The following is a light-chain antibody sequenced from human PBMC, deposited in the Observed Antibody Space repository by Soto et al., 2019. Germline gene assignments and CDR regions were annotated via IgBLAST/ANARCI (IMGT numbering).Light chain of an antibody. J-gene: IGKJ4*01. CDR2: AAS. CDR1: QAINNY. Sequence: DIQTTQSPSSLSASVGDRVTITCRASQAINNYLAWYQQKPGKVPTLLISAASTLQSGVPSRFSGSGSGTDFSLTISSLQPEDVATYYCQKFSAVPTFGGGTKVEI. CDR3: QKFSAVPT. V-gene: IGKV1-27*01.